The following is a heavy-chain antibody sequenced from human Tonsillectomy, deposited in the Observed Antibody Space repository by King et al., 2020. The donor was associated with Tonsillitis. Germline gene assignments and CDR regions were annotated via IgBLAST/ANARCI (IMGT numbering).Heavy chain of an antibody. V-gene: IGHV1-2*02. CDR3: ARDIATVSVKYFDS. Sequence: LVPSGAEVQTPGASVPVACRASGYPFPAYYIHWVRQAPGPGLEWMGWFNPPAGATISAETFHDRVTMTRAPSITTASLELRRVRSDATAVYFCARDIATVSVKYFDSWGKGTLVTVSS. J-gene: IGHJ4*02. CDR2: FNPPAGAT. CDR1: GYPFPAYY. D-gene: IGHD4-11*01.